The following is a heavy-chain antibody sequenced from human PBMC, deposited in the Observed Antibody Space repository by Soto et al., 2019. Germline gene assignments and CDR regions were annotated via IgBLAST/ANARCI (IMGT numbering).Heavy chain of an antibody. CDR3: ARRSILWFWYLPLWFDP. Sequence: QVQLQQWGAGLLKPSETLSLICAVYGGSFSGYYWSWIRQPPGKGLEWIGEINHSGSTNYNPSLKSRVNISVDTSKNQFSLKLSSVTAADTDVYYCARRSILWFWYLPLWFDPWGQGTLVTVSS. J-gene: IGHJ5*02. V-gene: IGHV4-34*01. CDR1: GGSFSGYY. D-gene: IGHD3-10*01. CDR2: INHSGST.